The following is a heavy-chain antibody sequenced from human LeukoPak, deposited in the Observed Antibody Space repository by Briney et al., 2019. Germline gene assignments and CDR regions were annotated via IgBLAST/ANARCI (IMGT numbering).Heavy chain of an antibody. CDR3: ARYDRRDFWSGYYTGFKDY. CDR1: GGSISSSSYY. CDR2: IYYSGST. V-gene: IGHV4-39*01. J-gene: IGHJ4*02. Sequence: SETLSLTCTVSGGSISSSSYYWGWIRQPPGKGLEWIGSIYYSGSTYYNPSLKSRVTISVDTSKNQFSLKLSPVTAADTAVYYCARYDRRDFWSGYYTGFKDYWGQGTLVTVSS. D-gene: IGHD3-3*01.